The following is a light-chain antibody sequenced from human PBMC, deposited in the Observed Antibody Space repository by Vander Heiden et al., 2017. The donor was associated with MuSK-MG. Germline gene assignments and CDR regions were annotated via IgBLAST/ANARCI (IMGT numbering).Light chain of an antibody. J-gene: IGLJ1*01. CDR2: EVS. CDR3: CSYAGGSTYV. V-gene: IGLV2-23*02. Sequence: QSALTQPAAVSGSPGQSPTISCTGTSSDVGSYNLVSWYQQHPGKAPKLMIYEVSKRPSGVSNRFSGSKSGNTASLTISGLQAEDEADYYCCSYAGGSTYVFGTGTKVTVL. CDR1: SSDVGSYNL.